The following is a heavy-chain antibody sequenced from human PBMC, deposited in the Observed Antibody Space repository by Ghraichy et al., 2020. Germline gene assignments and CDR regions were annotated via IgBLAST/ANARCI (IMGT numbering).Heavy chain of an antibody. Sequence: SETLSLTCAVYGGSFSGYYWSWIRQPPGKGLEWIGEINHSGSTNYNPSLKSRVTISVDTSKNQFSLKLSSVTAADTAVYYCARGLRYRGSSLRNWFDPWGQGTLVTVSS. CDR3: ARGLRYRGSSLRNWFDP. V-gene: IGHV4-34*01. J-gene: IGHJ5*02. CDR2: INHSGST. CDR1: GGSFSGYY. D-gene: IGHD6-13*01.